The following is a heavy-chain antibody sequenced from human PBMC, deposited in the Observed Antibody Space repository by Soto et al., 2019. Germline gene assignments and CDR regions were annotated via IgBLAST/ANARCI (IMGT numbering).Heavy chain of an antibody. CDR3: ARHVGYSSSQWTRYFGY. CDR1: GYSFTSYW. Sequence: GESLTISCKGSGYSFTSYWISWVRQMPGKGLEWMGRIDPSDSYTTYSPSFQGHVTISADKSISTAYRQWSSLKASDTAMYYCARHVGYSSSQWTRYFGYWGQGTLVTVSS. CDR2: IDPSDSYT. D-gene: IGHD6-13*01. V-gene: IGHV5-10-1*01. J-gene: IGHJ4*02.